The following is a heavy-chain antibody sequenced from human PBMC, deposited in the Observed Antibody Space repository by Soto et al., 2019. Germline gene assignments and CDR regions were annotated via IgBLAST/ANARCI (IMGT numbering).Heavy chain of an antibody. V-gene: IGHV3-7*01. D-gene: IGHD6-13*01. Sequence: EVQLVESGGGLVQPGGSLRLSCVTSGFTFSEYWMNWVRQAPGKGLEWVANINQGGSAKDYVDSVRGRFTVSGDNAKNSLDLQMNSLTVDDTAVYYCARGEAAALDYWGRGTLVTVSS. CDR1: GFTFSEYW. CDR3: ARGEAAALDY. J-gene: IGHJ4*02. CDR2: INQGGSAK.